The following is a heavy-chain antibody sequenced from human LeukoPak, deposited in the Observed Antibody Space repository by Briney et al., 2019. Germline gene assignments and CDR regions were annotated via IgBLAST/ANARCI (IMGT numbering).Heavy chain of an antibody. D-gene: IGHD3-10*01. V-gene: IGHV3-43*02. Sequence: GGSLRLSCAASGFTVDKYAMHWVREAPGEGLDWVSLISGDGTTTYYADSVMGRFTISRDNAKNSLYLQMNSLTDEDTAVYYCARLWFGETHWGQGTLVTVSS. CDR1: GFTVDKYA. CDR2: ISGDGTTT. CDR3: ARLWFGETH. J-gene: IGHJ4*02.